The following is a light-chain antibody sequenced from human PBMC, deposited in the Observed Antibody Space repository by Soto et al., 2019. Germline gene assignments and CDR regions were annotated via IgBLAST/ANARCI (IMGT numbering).Light chain of an antibody. CDR2: DAS. CDR3: QQRSNWPRT. CDR1: QSVSSY. J-gene: IGKJ1*01. Sequence: EIVLTQSPATLSLSPGERATLSCRASQSVSSYLAWYQQKPGRAPRLLIYDASNRATGIPARFSGSGSGTDFTLTISSLEPEDFAVYYWQQRSNWPRTFGQGTKVEIK. V-gene: IGKV3-11*01.